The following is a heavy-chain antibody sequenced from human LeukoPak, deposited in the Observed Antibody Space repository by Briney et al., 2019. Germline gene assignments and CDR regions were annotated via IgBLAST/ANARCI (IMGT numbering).Heavy chain of an antibody. Sequence: GGSLRLSCAASGFTFSSYGMHWVRQAPGKGLEWVAVISYDGSNKYYADSVKGRFTISRDNSKNTLYLQMNSLRAEDTAVYYCARTYPSEDYGDDPMFDYWGQGTLVTVSS. D-gene: IGHD4-17*01. CDR1: GFTFSSYG. J-gene: IGHJ4*02. CDR3: ARTYPSEDYGDDPMFDY. V-gene: IGHV3-30*03. CDR2: ISYDGSNK.